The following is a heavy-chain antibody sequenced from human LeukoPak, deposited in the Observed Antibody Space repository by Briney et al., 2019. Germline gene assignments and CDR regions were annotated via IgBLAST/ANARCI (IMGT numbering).Heavy chain of an antibody. CDR1: GFTFSSYA. V-gene: IGHV3-7*04. Sequence: GGSLRLSCAASGFTFSSYAMTWVRQAPGKGLEWVADIKQDGSEKYYVDSVKGRFTISRDNAKNSMDLQMNSLRVEDTAVYYCARGQQLVHWFGPWGPGILVTVSS. CDR3: ARGQQLVHWFGP. J-gene: IGHJ5*02. CDR2: IKQDGSEK. D-gene: IGHD6-13*01.